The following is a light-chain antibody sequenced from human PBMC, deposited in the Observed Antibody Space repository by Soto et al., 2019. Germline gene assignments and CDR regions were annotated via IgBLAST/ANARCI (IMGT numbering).Light chain of an antibody. CDR2: EVS. V-gene: IGLV2-8*01. CDR1: SSDVGGYTY. CDR3: SSYAGSNFWV. Sequence: SALTQPPSASGSPGQSVTISCTGTSSDVGGYTYVSWYQQHPGKAPKLIIYEVSKRPSGVPDRFSGSKSGNTASLTVSGLQAEDEADYYCSSYAGSNFWVFGGGTKLTVL. J-gene: IGLJ3*02.